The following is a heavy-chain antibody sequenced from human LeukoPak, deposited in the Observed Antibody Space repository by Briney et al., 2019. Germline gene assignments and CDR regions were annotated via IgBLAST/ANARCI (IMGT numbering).Heavy chain of an antibody. D-gene: IGHD2-2*01. CDR2: IWYDGSNK. CDR3: ARRPQYQLLVDY. Sequence: GRSLRLSCAASGFTSSSYGMHWVRQAPGKGLEWVAVIWYDGSNKYYADSVKGRFTISRDNSKNTLYLQMNSLRAEDTAVYYCARRPQYQLLVDYWGQGTLVTVSS. CDR1: GFTSSSYG. J-gene: IGHJ4*02. V-gene: IGHV3-33*01.